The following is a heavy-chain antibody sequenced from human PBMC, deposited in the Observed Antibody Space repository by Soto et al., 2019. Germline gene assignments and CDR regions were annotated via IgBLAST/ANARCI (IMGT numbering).Heavy chain of an antibody. Sequence: QMQLVESGGGVVQPGGSLRLSCAASGFTFNYYPMHWVRQAPGKGLEWVAVVSFDGSNKYYADSVKGRLTTSKDNSKNTLYLQMNSLRREDTAVYYCARLPGPLVAVLYIYPLDGREAMSDVDVWGQGATVTVSS. CDR3: ARLPGPLVAVLYIYPLDGREAMSDVDV. J-gene: IGHJ6*02. D-gene: IGHD6-19*01. V-gene: IGHV3-30-3*01. CDR2: VSFDGSNK. CDR1: GFTFNYYP.